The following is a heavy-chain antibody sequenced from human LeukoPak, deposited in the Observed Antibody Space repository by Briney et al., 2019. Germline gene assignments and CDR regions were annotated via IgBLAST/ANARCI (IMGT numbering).Heavy chain of an antibody. CDR2: IIPIFGTA. CDR3: ASAARYRRNYYYYGMDV. D-gene: IGHD2-2*01. CDR1: GGTFSSYA. Sequence: SVKVSCKASGGTFSSYAISWVRQAPGQGLEWMGGIIPIFGTANYAQKFQGRVTITADESTSTAYMELSSLRSEDTAVYYCASAARYRRNYYYYGMDVWGQGTTVTVSS. J-gene: IGHJ6*02. V-gene: IGHV1-69*01.